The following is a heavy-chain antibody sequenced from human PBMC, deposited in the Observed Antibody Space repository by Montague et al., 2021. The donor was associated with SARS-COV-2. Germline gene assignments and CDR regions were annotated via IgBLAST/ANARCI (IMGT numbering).Heavy chain of an antibody. CDR1: GASMSTKNYY. CDR3: ARLGITLGGVIVIRYYFDF. D-gene: IGHD3-16*02. V-gene: IGHV4-39*01. Sequence: SETLSLTCTFSGASMSTKNYYWGWIRQPPGKGLEWIGSISYSATSYSNPSLKSRVTMSVDTSRNQLSLNLSSVTVADTTVYYCARLGITLGGVIVIRYYFDFWAREPWSPSPQ. J-gene: IGHJ4*02. CDR2: ISYSATS.